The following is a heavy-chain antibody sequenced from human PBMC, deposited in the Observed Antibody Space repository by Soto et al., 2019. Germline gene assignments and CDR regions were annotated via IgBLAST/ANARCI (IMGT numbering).Heavy chain of an antibody. Sequence: QVQLVQSGAEVKKPGASVKVSCKASGYTFTSYGISWVRQAPGQGLEWMGWISAYNGNTNYAQKLQGRVTMTTDKCPRTAYMVLRSLRSDDTAVYYCARDMDRQEDIVLMVHAIPWFDPWGQGTLVTVSS. D-gene: IGHD2-8*01. CDR1: GYTFTSYG. CDR2: ISAYNGNT. CDR3: ARDMDRQEDIVLMVHAIPWFDP. V-gene: IGHV1-18*01. J-gene: IGHJ5*02.